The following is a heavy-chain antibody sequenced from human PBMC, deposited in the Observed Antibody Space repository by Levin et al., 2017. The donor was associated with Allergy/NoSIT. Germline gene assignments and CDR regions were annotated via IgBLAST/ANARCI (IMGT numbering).Heavy chain of an antibody. CDR3: AIGEYYYGSGNWFDP. Sequence: SETLSLTCTVSGGSVSSGTYYWNWIRQPPGKGLEWIGYIYSSGRTKYNPSLKSRVTISVDTSKNQFSLKLSSVTAPDTAVYFCAIGEYYYGSGNWFDPWGQGTLVTVSS. CDR2: IYSSGRT. CDR1: GGSVSSGTYY. D-gene: IGHD3-10*01. J-gene: IGHJ5*02. V-gene: IGHV4-61*01.